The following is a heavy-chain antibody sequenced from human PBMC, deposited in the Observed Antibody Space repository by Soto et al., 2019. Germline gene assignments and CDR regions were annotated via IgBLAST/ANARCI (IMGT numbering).Heavy chain of an antibody. D-gene: IGHD3-10*01. CDR1: GFTFSGHT. J-gene: IGHJ4*02. CDR2: VSSSSSYI. CDR3: ARCMGFDGSGYAFFDS. V-gene: IGHV3-21*01. Sequence: EVQLVESGGGLVKPGGSLRLSCAASGFTFSGHTINWVRQAPGKGLEWVSSVSSSSSYIYYADSVKGRFTVSRDNAEKSLCLQMNSLRAEDTAIYCCARCMGFDGSGYAFFDSWGQGTLVTVSS.